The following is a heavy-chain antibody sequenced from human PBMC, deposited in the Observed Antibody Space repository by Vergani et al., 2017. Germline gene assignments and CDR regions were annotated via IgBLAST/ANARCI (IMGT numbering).Heavy chain of an antibody. J-gene: IGHJ5*02. V-gene: IGHV5-51*03. CDR2: IYPDDSDT. CDR3: AREGTVVGSYDRFDP. CDR1: GYSFTSYW. Sequence: EVQLVQSAAEVKQPGESLQISCKGSGYSFTSYWIGWLRQMPGEGLEWMVIIYPDDSDTRYSPSFQGQVTISADKSISPVYLQLSSMKASDTAMYDCAREGTVVGSYDRFDPWGQGTLVTVSS. D-gene: IGHD2-8*02.